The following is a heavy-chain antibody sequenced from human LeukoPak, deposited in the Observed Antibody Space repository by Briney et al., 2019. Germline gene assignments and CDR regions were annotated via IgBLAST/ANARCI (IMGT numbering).Heavy chain of an antibody. J-gene: IGHJ4*02. Sequence: PGGSVRLSCAASGFTFSSYAMSWVRQAPGKGLEWVSAISGSGGSTYYADSVKGRFTISRDNSKNTLYLQMNSLRAEDTAVYYCAKGYYDYVWGSYYFDYWGQGTLVTVSS. CDR2: ISGSGGST. CDR1: GFTFSSYA. D-gene: IGHD3-16*01. V-gene: IGHV3-23*01. CDR3: AKGYYDYVWGSYYFDY.